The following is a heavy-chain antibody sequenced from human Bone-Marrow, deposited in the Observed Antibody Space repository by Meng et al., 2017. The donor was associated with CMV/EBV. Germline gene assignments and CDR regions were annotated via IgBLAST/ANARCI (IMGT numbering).Heavy chain of an antibody. Sequence: GESLKISCVTSGFTFSSYAMNWVRQAPGKGLEWVAVISYDGSNKYYADSVKGRFTISRDNSKNTLYLQMNSLRADDTAVYYCASQVPAAPLLGATTLTWGQGTLVTVSS. V-gene: IGHV3-30*04. D-gene: IGHD1-26*01. CDR1: GFTFSSYA. CDR2: ISYDGSNK. J-gene: IGHJ5*02. CDR3: ASQVPAAPLLGATTLT.